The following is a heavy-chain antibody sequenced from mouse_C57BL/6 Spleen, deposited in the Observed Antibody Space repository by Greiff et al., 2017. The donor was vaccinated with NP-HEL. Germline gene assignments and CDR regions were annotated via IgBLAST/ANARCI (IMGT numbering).Heavy chain of an antibody. V-gene: IGHV3-6*01. CDR1: GYSITSGYY. D-gene: IGHD5-1-1*01. Sequence: EVQLQESGPGLVKPSQSLSLTCSVTGYSITSGYYWNWIRQFPGNKLEWMGYISYDGSNNYNPSLKNRISITRDTSKNQFFLKLNSVTTEDTATYYCARAYTSYFDYWGQGTTLTVSS. J-gene: IGHJ2*01. CDR3: ARAYTSYFDY. CDR2: ISYDGSN.